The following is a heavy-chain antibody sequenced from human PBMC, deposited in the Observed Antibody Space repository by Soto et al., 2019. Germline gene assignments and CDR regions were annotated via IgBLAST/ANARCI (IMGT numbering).Heavy chain of an antibody. CDR3: ARGDFGELDY. CDR2: IYYSGST. Sequence: SETLSLTCTVSGGSISSSSYYWGWIRQPPGKGLEWIGSIYYSGSTYYNPSLKSQVTISVDTSKNQFSLKLSSVTAADTAVYYCARGDFGELDYWGQGTLVTVSS. CDR1: GGSISSSSYY. V-gene: IGHV4-39*01. D-gene: IGHD3-10*01. J-gene: IGHJ4*02.